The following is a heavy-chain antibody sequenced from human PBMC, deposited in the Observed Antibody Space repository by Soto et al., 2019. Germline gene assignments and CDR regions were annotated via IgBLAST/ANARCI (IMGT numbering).Heavy chain of an antibody. V-gene: IGHV3-23*01. D-gene: IGHD2-21*01. Sequence: EVQLLESGGGLVQPGGSLRLSCVGSGFFFSSYTMTWVRQAPGKGLEWVSSFSATSENTYYADSVRGRFTISRDNSKNPLFQKRNTLTAENTPMYYWAKARDRRGVSLPFDYGGQGILVAVPS. CDR3: AKARDRRGVSLPFDY. J-gene: IGHJ4*02. CDR1: GFFFSSYT. CDR2: FSATSENT.